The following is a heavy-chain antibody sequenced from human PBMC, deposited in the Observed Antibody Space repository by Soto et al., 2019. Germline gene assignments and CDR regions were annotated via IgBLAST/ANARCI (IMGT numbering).Heavy chain of an antibody. CDR3: GGGGYYYDGMDV. D-gene: IGHD3-16*01. CDR1: GGSISSYY. Sequence: SETLSLTCTVSGGSISSYYWSWIRHPPGKGLEWIGYIYYSGSTNYNPSLKSRVTISVDTSKNQFSLKLSSVSAAATAVYYCGGGGYYYDGMDVWGQGTTVNVSS. J-gene: IGHJ6*02. V-gene: IGHV4-59*01. CDR2: IYYSGST.